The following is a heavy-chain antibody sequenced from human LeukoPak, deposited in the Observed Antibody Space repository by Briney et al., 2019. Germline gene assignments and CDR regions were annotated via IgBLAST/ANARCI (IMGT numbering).Heavy chain of an antibody. D-gene: IGHD5-12*01. CDR2: IKGDGSST. CDR1: GFTFSSYW. J-gene: IGHJ4*02. Sequence: GGSLRLSCAASGFTFSSYWMHWVRQAPGKGLGWVSRIKGDGSSTSYADSVKGRFTISRDNAKNTLYLQMNSLRAEDTAMYYCAKDRREEYSGYDLCDYWGQGTLVTVSS. V-gene: IGHV3-74*01. CDR3: AKDRREEYSGYDLCDY.